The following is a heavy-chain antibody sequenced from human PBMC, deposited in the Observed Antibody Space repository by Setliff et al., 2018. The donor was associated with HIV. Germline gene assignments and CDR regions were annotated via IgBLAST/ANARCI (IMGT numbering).Heavy chain of an antibody. CDR1: GGSISSSSYY. Sequence: PSETLSLTCTVSGGSISSSSYYWGWIRQPPGKGLEWIGEISHSGVTNSNPSLKSRVTISVDMSKNHFSLSLTSVTAADTAIYFCARKGWNAYEAFDYWGQGALVTVSS. J-gene: IGHJ4*02. CDR3: ARKGWNAYEAFDY. CDR2: ISHSGVT. V-gene: IGHV4-39*02. D-gene: IGHD1-1*01.